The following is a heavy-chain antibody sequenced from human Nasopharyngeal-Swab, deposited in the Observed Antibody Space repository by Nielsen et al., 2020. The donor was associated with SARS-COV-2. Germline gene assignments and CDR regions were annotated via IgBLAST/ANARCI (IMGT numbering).Heavy chain of an antibody. CDR2: ISGSGGST. V-gene: IGHV3-23*01. D-gene: IGHD5-12*01. J-gene: IGHJ4*02. CDR1: GFTFSSYA. Sequence: GGSLRLSCAASGFTFSSYAMSWVRQAPGKGLEWVSAISGSGGSTYYADSVKGRFTITRDNSKNTLYLQMNSLRAEDTAVYYCAKDIKWSIPRGYFDYWGQGTLVTVSS. CDR3: AKDIKWSIPRGYFDY.